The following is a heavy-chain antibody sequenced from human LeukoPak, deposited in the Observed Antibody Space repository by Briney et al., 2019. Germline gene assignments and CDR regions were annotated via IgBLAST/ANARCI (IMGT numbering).Heavy chain of an antibody. D-gene: IGHD3-10*01. CDR1: GFSFRNYW. V-gene: IGHV3-74*01. J-gene: IGHJ4*02. CDR3: ARPGDGFDY. CDR2: VNSDGSIT. Sequence: SGGSLRLSCAASGFSFRNYWMHWVRQAPGKGLVWVSRVNSDGSITTYADSVKGRFTISRDNAKNTLYLQMNSLRAEDTAVYYCARPGDGFDYWGQGTLVTVSS.